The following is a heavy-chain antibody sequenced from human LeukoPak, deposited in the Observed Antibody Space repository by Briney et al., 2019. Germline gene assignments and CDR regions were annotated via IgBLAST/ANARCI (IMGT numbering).Heavy chain of an antibody. J-gene: IGHJ4*02. V-gene: IGHV1-24*01. D-gene: IGHD5-18*01. CDR1: GYTLTELS. CDR3: ATALGYSYGYFDY. CDR2: FDPEDGET. Sequence: ASVKVSGKVSGYTLTELSMHWVRQAPGKGLEWMGGFDPEDGETIYAQKFQGRVTMTEDTSTDTAYMELSSLRSEDTAVYYCATALGYSYGYFDYWGQGTLVTVSS.